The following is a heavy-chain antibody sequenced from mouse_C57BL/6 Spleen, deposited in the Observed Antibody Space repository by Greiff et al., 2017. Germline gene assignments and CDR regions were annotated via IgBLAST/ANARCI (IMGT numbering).Heavy chain of an antibody. CDR3: ARGITTVVAGDY. V-gene: IGHV1-55*01. CDR1: GYTFTSYW. J-gene: IGHJ2*01. Sequence: QVQLKQSGAELVKPGASVKMSCKASGYTFTSYWITWVKQRPGQGLEWIGDIYPGSGSTNYNEKFKSKATLTVDTSSSTAYMQLSSLTSEDSAVYYCARGITTVVAGDYWGQGTTLTVSS. CDR2: IYPGSGST. D-gene: IGHD1-1*01.